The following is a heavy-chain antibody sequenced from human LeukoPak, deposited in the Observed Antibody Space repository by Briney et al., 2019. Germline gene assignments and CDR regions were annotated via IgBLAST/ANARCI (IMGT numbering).Heavy chain of an antibody. CDR2: IKQDESEK. CDR1: GFTFSSYA. CDR3: ARDGDGYNFPFDY. Sequence: GGSLRLSCAASGFTFSSYAMSWIRQAPGKGLEWVANIKQDESEKYYVDSVKGRFTISRDNAKKSLYLQMNSLRAEDTAVYYCARDGDGYNFPFDYWGQGTLVTVSS. J-gene: IGHJ4*02. D-gene: IGHD5-24*01. V-gene: IGHV3-7*03.